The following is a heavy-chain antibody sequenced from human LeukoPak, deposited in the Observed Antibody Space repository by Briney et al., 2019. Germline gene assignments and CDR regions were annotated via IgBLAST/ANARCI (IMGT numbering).Heavy chain of an antibody. D-gene: IGHD3-22*01. CDR2: ISSSGSSI. V-gene: IGHV3-11*04. Sequence: GGSLRLSCAASGFTFSDYYMSWIRQAPGKGLEWVSYISSSGSSIYYADSVRGRFTISRDNAKNSLYLQMNSLRAEDTAVYFCATGYYYDSSGHIGYWGQGTLVTVSS. J-gene: IGHJ4*02. CDR1: GFTFSDYY. CDR3: ATGYYYDSSGHIGY.